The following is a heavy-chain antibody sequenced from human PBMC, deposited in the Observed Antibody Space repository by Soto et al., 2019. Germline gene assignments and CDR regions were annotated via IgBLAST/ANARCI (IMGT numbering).Heavy chain of an antibody. Sequence: QLQMQESGPGLVQPSETLSLTCTVSGGSISSSTYYWGWIRQPPGKGLEWIGSIYYSGSAYYNPALKSRVTISVDTSKNQYSLKLSSVTAADTAVSFCARPLLGATILSGFDSWGQGILVTVSS. CDR1: GGSISSSTYY. D-gene: IGHD5-12*01. CDR2: IYYSGSA. V-gene: IGHV4-39*01. J-gene: IGHJ4*02. CDR3: ARPLLGATILSGFDS.